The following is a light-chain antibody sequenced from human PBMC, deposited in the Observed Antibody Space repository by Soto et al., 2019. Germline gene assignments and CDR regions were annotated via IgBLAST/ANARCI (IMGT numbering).Light chain of an antibody. V-gene: IGLV2-11*01. J-gene: IGLJ1*01. CDR3: CSYAGSYTSYV. Sequence: QSVLTQPRSVSGSPGQSVTISCTGTSSDVGGYNYVSWYQQHPGKAPKLMIYDVSKRPSGVPDRFSGSKSGNKASLTISGLQAEDEADYYCCSYAGSYTSYVFGTGTKVTVL. CDR1: SSDVGGYNY. CDR2: DVS.